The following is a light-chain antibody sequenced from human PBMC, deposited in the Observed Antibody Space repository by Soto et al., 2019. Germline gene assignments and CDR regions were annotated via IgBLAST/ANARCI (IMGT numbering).Light chain of an antibody. J-gene: IGLJ2*01. CDR1: SRDVGGYNY. V-gene: IGLV2-14*01. CDR3: SSYTSVSTWL. CDR2: EVT. Sequence: QSALTQPASVSGSPGQSITISCAGTSRDVGGYNYVSWYQQYPGKAPKVIISEVTNRPSGVPNRFSGSKSGNTASLTISGLQAEDEADYYCSSYTSVSTWLFGGGTKLTVL.